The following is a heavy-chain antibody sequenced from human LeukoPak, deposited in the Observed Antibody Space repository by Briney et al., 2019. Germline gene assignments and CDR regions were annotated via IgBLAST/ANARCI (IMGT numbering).Heavy chain of an antibody. CDR1: GGSFSGYY. J-gene: IGHJ4*02. CDR2: INHSGST. Sequence: PSETLSLTCAVYGGSFSGYYWSWIRQPPGKGLEWIGEINHSGSTNYNPSLKSRVTISVDTSKNQFSLKLSSVTAADTAVYYCASGSWYVHYWGQGTLVTVSS. D-gene: IGHD6-13*01. V-gene: IGHV4-34*01. CDR3: ASGSWYVHY.